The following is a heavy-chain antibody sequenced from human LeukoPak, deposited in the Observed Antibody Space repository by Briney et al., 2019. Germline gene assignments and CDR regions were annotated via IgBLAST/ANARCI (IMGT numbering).Heavy chain of an antibody. J-gene: IGHJ4*02. CDR2: ISAYNGNT. CDR1: GYTFTNYG. Sequence: ASVKVSCKASGYTFTNYGINWVRQAPGQGLEWMGWISAYNGNTNYAQNLQGRVTMTTDASTSTAYMELRSLRSDDTAVYYCARGTRGTSGWYWSDYWGQGTLVTVSS. V-gene: IGHV1-18*01. D-gene: IGHD6-19*01. CDR3: ARGTRGTSGWYWSDY.